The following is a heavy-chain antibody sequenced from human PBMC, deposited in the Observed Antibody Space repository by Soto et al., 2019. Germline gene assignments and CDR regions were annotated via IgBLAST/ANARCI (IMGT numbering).Heavy chain of an antibody. CDR2: INHSGST. V-gene: IGHV4-34*01. CDR1: GGYFSGYY. Sequence: SETLSLTCAVYGGYFSGYYWSWIRQPPGKGLEWIGEINHSGSTNYNPSLKSRVTISVDTSKNQFSLKLSSVTAADTAVYYCARGRDYGGRKFDYWGQGTLVTVSS. J-gene: IGHJ4*02. D-gene: IGHD4-17*01. CDR3: ARGRDYGGRKFDY.